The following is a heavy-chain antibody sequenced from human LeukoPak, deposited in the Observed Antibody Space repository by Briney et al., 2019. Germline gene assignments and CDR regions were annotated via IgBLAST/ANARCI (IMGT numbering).Heavy chain of an antibody. D-gene: IGHD6-6*01. CDR2: ITDSGGDT. CDR1: GFTYSTYA. J-gene: IGHJ4*02. V-gene: IGHV3-23*01. Sequence: PGGSLRLSCAASGFTYSTYAMSWVRQAPGKGLEWISAITDSGGDTYYADAVKGRFTISRDNSKNALYLQMNSLRDEDTAVYYCAKGSRASRPYYFDYWGPGTLVTVSS. CDR3: AKGSRASRPYYFDY.